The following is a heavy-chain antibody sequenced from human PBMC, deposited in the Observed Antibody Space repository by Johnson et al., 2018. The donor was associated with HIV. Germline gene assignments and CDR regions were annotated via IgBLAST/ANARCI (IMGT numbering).Heavy chain of an antibody. D-gene: IGHD3-16*01. Sequence: MLLVESGGGLVQPGGSLRLSCSASGFTFSSYAMSWVRQAPGKGLEWVSAISGSGGSTYYADSVKGRFTISRDNSKNTLYLQMNSLRPEDTAVYYCARSRHGGIQPSDAFDVWGQGTMVTVSS. CDR2: ISGSGGST. CDR1: GFTFSSYA. J-gene: IGHJ3*01. V-gene: IGHV3-23*04. CDR3: ARSRHGGIQPSDAFDV.